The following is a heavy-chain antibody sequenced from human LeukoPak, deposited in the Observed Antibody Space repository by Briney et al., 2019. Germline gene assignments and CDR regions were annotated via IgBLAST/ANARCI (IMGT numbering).Heavy chain of an antibody. CDR1: GGSVTDYY. V-gene: IGHV4-59*02. J-gene: IGHJ4*02. D-gene: IGHD7-27*01. CDR2: IYYTGT. CDR3: ASQNRGNTN. Sequence: PSETLSLTCTVSGGSVTDYYWSWIRQSPGKGLEWIGYIYYTGTSYNPSLKSRVTISADTSKNQFSLKLISVTAADTAVYYCASQNRGNTNWGQGTRVPVS.